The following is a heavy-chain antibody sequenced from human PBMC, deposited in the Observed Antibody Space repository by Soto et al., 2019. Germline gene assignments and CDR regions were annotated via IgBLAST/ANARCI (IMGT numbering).Heavy chain of an antibody. V-gene: IGHV3-53*01. CDR3: ASYNWNAYYFDY. J-gene: IGHJ4*02. D-gene: IGHD1-20*01. CDR1: GFTVSSNY. CDR2: IYSGGST. Sequence: GGSLRLSCAASGFTVSSNYMSWVRQAPGKGLEWVSVIYSGGSTYYADSVKGRFPISRDNSKNTLYLQMNSLRAEDTAVYYCASYNWNAYYFDYWGQGTLVTVAS.